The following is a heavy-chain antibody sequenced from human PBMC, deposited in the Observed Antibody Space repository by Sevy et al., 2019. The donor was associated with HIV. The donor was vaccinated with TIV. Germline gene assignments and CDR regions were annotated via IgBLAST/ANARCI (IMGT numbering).Heavy chain of an antibody. V-gene: IGHV3-30*18. CDR2: ILYDGSEK. Sequence: GGSLRLSCAASRFIFSTYGIHWVRQAPGKGLEWVAVILYDGSEKYYADSVRGRFTISRDNSKNTLYLQMNSLRVEDTAIYYCAKMQGGSYNYYGMDVWGHGTTVTVSS. D-gene: IGHD1-26*01. CDR3: AKMQGGSYNYYGMDV. CDR1: RFIFSTYG. J-gene: IGHJ6*02.